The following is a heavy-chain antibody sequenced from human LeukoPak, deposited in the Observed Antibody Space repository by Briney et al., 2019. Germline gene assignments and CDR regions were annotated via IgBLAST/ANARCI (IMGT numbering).Heavy chain of an antibody. CDR2: INPDGSVT. Sequence: GGALRLSCAASEFYLMHWVRQALGKGLVWVARINPDGSVTSYADSVKGRFTISRDNAMNTLYLQMNSLRAEDTAVYYCARVPSGSYSFDYWGQGTLVTVSS. D-gene: IGHD1-26*01. V-gene: IGHV3-74*01. J-gene: IGHJ4*02. CDR1: EFYL. CDR3: ARVPSGSYSFDY.